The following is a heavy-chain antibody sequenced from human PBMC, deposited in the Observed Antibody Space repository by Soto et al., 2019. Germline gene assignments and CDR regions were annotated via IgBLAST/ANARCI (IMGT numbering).Heavy chain of an antibody. Sequence: QVQLQESGPGLVKPSQTLFLTCTVSGGSISSSGYNWSWIRQHPGKGLEWIGYIYYSGSTYYNPSLKSRVTISVNTSQNQFSLKLSSVPAADTAVYFCARYGSGTYSPTTFDYWGQGTLVTVSS. CDR1: GGSISSSGYN. J-gene: IGHJ4*02. CDR2: IYYSGST. D-gene: IGHD3-10*01. V-gene: IGHV4-31*03. CDR3: ARYGSGTYSPTTFDY.